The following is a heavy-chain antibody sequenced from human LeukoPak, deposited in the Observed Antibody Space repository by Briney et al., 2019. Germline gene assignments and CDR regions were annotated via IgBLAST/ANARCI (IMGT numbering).Heavy chain of an antibody. CDR1: GGTFSSYA. V-gene: IGHV1-69*04. CDR2: IIPILGIA. D-gene: IGHD3-22*01. CDR3: ASLSGGTYYYDSSGYYWSY. J-gene: IGHJ4*02. Sequence: SVKVSCKASGGTFSSYAISWVRQAPGQGLEWMGRIIPILGIANYAQRFQGRVTITADKSTSTAYMELSSLRSEDTAVYYCASLSGGTYYYDSSGYYWSYWGQGTLVTVSS.